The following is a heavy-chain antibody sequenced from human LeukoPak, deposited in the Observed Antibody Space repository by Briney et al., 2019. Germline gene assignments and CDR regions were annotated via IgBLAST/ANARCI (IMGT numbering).Heavy chain of an antibody. Sequence: KPSETLSLTCAVYGGSFSGYYWNWIRQPPEKGLEWIGEINQSGSINYNPSLKSRVTMSVDTSKNQFSLKLISVPAADTAVYYCAKGSYGDYGFKHWYFDLWGRGTLVTVSS. V-gene: IGHV4-34*01. CDR1: GGSFSGYY. J-gene: IGHJ2*01. D-gene: IGHD4-17*01. CDR2: INQSGSI. CDR3: AKGSYGDYGFKHWYFDL.